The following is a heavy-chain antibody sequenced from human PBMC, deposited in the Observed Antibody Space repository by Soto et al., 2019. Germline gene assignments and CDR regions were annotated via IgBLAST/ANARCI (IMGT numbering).Heavy chain of an antibody. CDR2: ISYSGNT. CDR3: ARILMNYYRLDA. D-gene: IGHD3-22*01. J-gene: IGHJ5*02. Sequence: PSETLSLTCTVSGGSINIGGYYWVWIRQPPGEGLEWIGSISYSGNTYNSPSLQHRVIISIDTSKNQFYLNVNSVTAEDTAVYYFARILMNYYRLDAWGQGTLVTVAS. CDR1: GGSINIGGYY. V-gene: IGHV4-39*01.